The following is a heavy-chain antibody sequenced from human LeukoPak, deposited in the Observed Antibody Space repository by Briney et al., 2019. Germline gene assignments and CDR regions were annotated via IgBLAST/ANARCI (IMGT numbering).Heavy chain of an antibody. D-gene: IGHD1-26*01. Sequence: ASVKVSCKASGYTFTSYGISWVRQAPGQGLEWMGWISAYNGNTNYAQKLQGRVTMTTDTSTSTAYMELRSLRSDDTAVYYCARATPTGEGELLYYFDYWGQGTLVTVSS. CDR2: ISAYNGNT. V-gene: IGHV1-18*01. CDR1: GYTFTSYG. J-gene: IGHJ4*02. CDR3: ARATPTGEGELLYYFDY.